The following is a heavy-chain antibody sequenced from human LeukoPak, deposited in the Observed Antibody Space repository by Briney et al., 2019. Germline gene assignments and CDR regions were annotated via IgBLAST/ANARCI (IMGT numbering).Heavy chain of an antibody. CDR2: IKQDGSEK. V-gene: IGHV3-7*01. J-gene: IGHJ4*02. D-gene: IGHD3-9*01. CDR1: GFTFSSYA. Sequence: PGGSLRLSCAASGFTFSSYAMSWVRQAPGKGLEWLANIKQDGSEKYYVDSVKGRFTISRDNAKNSLYLQMNSLRAEDTAVYYCARVRGYFDWLSWADRCYFDYWGQGTLVTVSS. CDR3: ARVRGYFDWLSWADRCYFDY.